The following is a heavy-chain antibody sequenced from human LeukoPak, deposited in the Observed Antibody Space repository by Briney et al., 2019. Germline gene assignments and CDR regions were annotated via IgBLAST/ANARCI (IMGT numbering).Heavy chain of an antibody. CDR1: GGTFSSYA. Sequence: GASVKVSCKASGGTFSSYAISWVRQAPGQGLEWMGWISAYDGYTNHAQKFQGRVTMTTDSSTTTAHMELRSLRSDDAAVYYCARVSGSIVARLAWFDSWGQGTLVTVSS. J-gene: IGHJ5*01. D-gene: IGHD6-6*01. V-gene: IGHV1-18*01. CDR2: ISAYDGYT. CDR3: ARVSGSIVARLAWFDS.